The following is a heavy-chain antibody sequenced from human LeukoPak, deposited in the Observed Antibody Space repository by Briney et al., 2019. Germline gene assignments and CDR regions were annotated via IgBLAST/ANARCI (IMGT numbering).Heavy chain of an antibody. CDR2: IIPIFGTA. CDR1: GGTFSSYA. V-gene: IGHV1-69*01. Sequence: SVKVSCKASGGTFSSYAISWVRQAPGQGLEWMGGIIPIFGTANYAQKFQGRVTITADESTSTAYMELSSLRSEDTAVYYCARDGQGTKEDGYNQRRFDYWGQGTRITVSS. D-gene: IGHD5-24*01. J-gene: IGHJ4*01. CDR3: ARDGQGTKEDGYNQRRFDY.